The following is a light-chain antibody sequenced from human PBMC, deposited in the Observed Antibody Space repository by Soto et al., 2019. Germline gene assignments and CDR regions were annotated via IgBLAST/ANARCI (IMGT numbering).Light chain of an antibody. CDR3: SAYTARSTLV. V-gene: IGLV2-14*01. J-gene: IGLJ3*02. Sequence: QSALTQPASVSGSAGQSITISCSGTMRDVGAYNLVSWYQQHPRTAPKLIIYEVRNRPSGISSRFSGSRSGNTASLTISGLQSEDEGDYYSSAYTARSTLVFGGGTKLTVL. CDR1: MRDVGAYNL. CDR2: EVR.